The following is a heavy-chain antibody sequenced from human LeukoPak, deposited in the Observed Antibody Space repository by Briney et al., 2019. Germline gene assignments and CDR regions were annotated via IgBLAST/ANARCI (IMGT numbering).Heavy chain of an antibody. J-gene: IGHJ5*02. CDR3: ASSIAVAGLSWFDP. V-gene: IGHV4-30-4*08. Sequence: KASETLSLTCTVSGGSISSGDYYWSWIRQPPGKGLEWIGYIYYSGSTYYNPSLKSRVTISVDTSKNRFSLKLSSVTAADTAVYYCASSIAVAGLSWFDPWGQGTLVTVSS. CDR1: GGSISSGDYY. CDR2: IYYSGST. D-gene: IGHD6-19*01.